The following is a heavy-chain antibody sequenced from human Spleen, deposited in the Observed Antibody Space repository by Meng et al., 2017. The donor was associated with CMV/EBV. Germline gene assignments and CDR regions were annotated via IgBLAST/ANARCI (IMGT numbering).Heavy chain of an antibody. Sequence: GSLRLSCTVSGGSISSTSHYWGWIRQPPGKGLEWIGSIYYSGSTYYNPSLKSRVTISVDTSKKQFSLNLSSVTAADTAVYYCVRDTGAGLGPAGTREYDHWGQGTLVTVSS. CDR2: IYYSGST. D-gene: IGHD2-2*01. CDR3: VRDTGAGLGPAGTREYDH. J-gene: IGHJ4*02. V-gene: IGHV4-39*07. CDR1: GGSISSTSHY.